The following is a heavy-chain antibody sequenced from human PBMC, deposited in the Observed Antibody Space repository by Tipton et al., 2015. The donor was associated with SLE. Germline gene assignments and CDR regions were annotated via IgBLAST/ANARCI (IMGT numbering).Heavy chain of an antibody. CDR3: AREGFNSARQGFSSDWYRQDFDY. D-gene: IGHD6-19*01. Sequence: TLSLTCTVSGDSIISGKHYWSWIRQPAGQGLEWIGRVYRDGDTNYTPALRSRVSVSVDTSKNQFSLNLNSVTAADTAVYFCAREGFNSARQGFSSDWYRQDFDYWGQGILVTVSS. CDR1: GDSIISGKHY. J-gene: IGHJ4*02. CDR2: VYRDGDT. V-gene: IGHV4-61*02.